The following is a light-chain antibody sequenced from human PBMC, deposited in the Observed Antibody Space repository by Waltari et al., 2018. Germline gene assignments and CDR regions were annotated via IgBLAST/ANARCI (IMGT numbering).Light chain of an antibody. V-gene: IGKV3-15*01. CDR3: QQYNNWPPWT. CDR2: GTS. CDR1: QSVGSN. J-gene: IGKJ1*01. Sequence: DIVMTQSPATLSMSPGERATLSCRASQSVGSNLAWYQQKPGQAPRLLIYGTSTRATGIPARFSGSGSGTEFTLTISSPQSEDVALYYCQQYNNWPPWTFGQGTKVEIK.